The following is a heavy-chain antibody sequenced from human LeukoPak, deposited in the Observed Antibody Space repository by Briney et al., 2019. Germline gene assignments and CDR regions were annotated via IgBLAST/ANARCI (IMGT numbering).Heavy chain of an antibody. Sequence: GSLRLSCAASGFSFSNHSMNWVRQAPGKGLEWVSYISNSASAKYYAASVKGRFTISRDNGKNSLYLQMNSLRAEDTAVYYCARMSGSRLPGYWGQGTLVTVSS. CDR2: ISNSASAK. J-gene: IGHJ4*02. CDR3: ARMSGSRLPGY. V-gene: IGHV3-48*01. CDR1: GFSFSNHS. D-gene: IGHD3-3*01.